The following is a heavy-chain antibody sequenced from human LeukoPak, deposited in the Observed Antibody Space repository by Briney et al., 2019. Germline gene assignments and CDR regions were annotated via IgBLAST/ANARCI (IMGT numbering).Heavy chain of an antibody. D-gene: IGHD3-9*01. Sequence: SETLPLTCTVSGDSISNRNYYWGWIRQSPGKGLEWIGSVYYSGSTFYNPSLKSRLIISVDTSKNQFSLKLSSVTAADTAVYYCARGSIYFGSGWFDPWGQGTLVTVSS. CDR2: VYYSGST. CDR1: GDSISNRNYY. CDR3: ARGSIYFGSGWFDP. V-gene: IGHV4-39*07. J-gene: IGHJ5*02.